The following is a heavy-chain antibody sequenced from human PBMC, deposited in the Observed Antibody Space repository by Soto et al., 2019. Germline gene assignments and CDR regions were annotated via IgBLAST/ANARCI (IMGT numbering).Heavy chain of an antibody. CDR3: ARKAHTSSYS. Sequence: QVQLQESGPGLVKPSGTLSLICTISGGSINSSNWWTWVRQAPGKGLEWIAEIYHSGNSDYNPSLKSRVTISLDKSNNQFSLEVTSVAAADTAVYYCARKAHTSSYSWGQGIRVTVSS. J-gene: IGHJ4*02. V-gene: IGHV4-4*02. D-gene: IGHD6-13*01. CDR1: GGSINSSNW. CDR2: IYHSGNS.